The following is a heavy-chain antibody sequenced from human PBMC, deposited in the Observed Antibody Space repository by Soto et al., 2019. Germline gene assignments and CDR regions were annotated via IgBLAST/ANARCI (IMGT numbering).Heavy chain of an antibody. CDR2: ISLYSDAA. Sequence: QVQLVQSGGEVKRPGASVKVSCKTSGYTFSNYGITWVRQAPGQPLAWLGWISLYSDAANYAQKFQGRVSMTTDTSTTTAYMDLRRLRSDDTAVYYCARVVPGAEAWFGPWGQGTLVTVSS. J-gene: IGHJ5*02. V-gene: IGHV1-18*01. D-gene: IGHD2-2*01. CDR3: ARVVPGAEAWFGP. CDR1: GYTFSNYG.